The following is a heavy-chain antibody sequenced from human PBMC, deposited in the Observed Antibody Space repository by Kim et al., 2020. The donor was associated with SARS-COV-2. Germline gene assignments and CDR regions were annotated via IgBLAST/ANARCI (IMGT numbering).Heavy chain of an antibody. CDR2: ISAHNGDT. CDR1: GYTFTTSG. D-gene: IGHD1-1*01. J-gene: IGHJ6*02. V-gene: IGHV1-18*01. Sequence: ASVKVSCKTSGYTFTTSGVSWVRQAPGLGLEWVGWISAHNGDTHYAQKFRDRLTMTTDTSTSTAYMELRSLRSDDTAIYYCAKDYAYNVDVWGQGTTVT. CDR3: AKDYAYNVDV.